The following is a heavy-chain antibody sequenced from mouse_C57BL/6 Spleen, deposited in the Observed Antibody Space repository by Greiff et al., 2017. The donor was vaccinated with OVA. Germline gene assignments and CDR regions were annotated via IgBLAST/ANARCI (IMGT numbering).Heavy chain of an antibody. D-gene: IGHD2-2*01. J-gene: IGHJ1*03. V-gene: IGHV5-6*01. CDR2: ISSGGSYT. CDR1: GFTFSSYG. CDR3: ARQGGYHLYWYFDV. Sequence: EVQGVESGGDLVKPGGSLKLSCAASGFTFSSYGMSWVRQTPDKRLEWVATISSGGSYTYYPDSVKGRFTISRDNAKNTLYLQMSSLKSEDTAMYYCARQGGYHLYWYFDVWGTGTTVTVSS.